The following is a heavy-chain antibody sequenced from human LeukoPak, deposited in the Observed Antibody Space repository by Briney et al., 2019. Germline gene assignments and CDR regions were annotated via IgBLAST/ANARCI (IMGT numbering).Heavy chain of an antibody. J-gene: IGHJ5*02. D-gene: IGHD2-21*01. CDR3: ATYILNAGDSNWYDR. CDR2: VNRYCGAN. V-gene: IGHV3-7*01. CDR1: GFTFSNYW. Sequence: GGSLRLSCAASGFTFSNYWMNWVRQAAGKGREGVVNVNRYCGANYYIASVNGRFPISRDNTKNSLYLHMSSLRADDTAVYYCATYILNAGDSNWYDRWGQGTLVTVSS.